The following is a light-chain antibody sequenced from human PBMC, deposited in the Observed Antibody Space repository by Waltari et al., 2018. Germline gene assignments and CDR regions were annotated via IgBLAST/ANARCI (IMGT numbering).Light chain of an antibody. J-gene: IGLJ2*01. CDR3: QVWDSSSDHVV. CDR2: DDG. CDR1: NIGSTT. Sequence: YVLTQPPSVSVAPGKTARITCGGDNIGSTTVHWCQQKPGQAPVLVVYDDGDRPSGIPERFSGSNSGNTATLTISRVEAGDEADYYCQVWDSSSDHVVFGGGTKLTVL. V-gene: IGLV3-21*03.